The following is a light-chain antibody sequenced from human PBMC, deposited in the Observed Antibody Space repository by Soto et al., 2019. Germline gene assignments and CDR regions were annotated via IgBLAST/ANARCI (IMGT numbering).Light chain of an antibody. Sequence: IVLAQSPRTLSLSPGERVTLSCRASQTGSNSYLAWYQHKSGQAPRLLIYGVYSRATGIPDRVSGSGSGTEFTLTITSLEPEDSAVYFCQHYGFSQWTFGQGTKVDIK. CDR1: QTGSNSY. CDR2: GVY. J-gene: IGKJ1*01. V-gene: IGKV3-20*01. CDR3: QHYGFSQWT.